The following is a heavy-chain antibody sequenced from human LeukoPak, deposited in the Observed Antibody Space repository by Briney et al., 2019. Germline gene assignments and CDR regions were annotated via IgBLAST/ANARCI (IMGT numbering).Heavy chain of an antibody. J-gene: IGHJ4*02. D-gene: IGHD3-10*01. V-gene: IGHV3-23*01. Sequence: GGTLRLSCAASGFTFRSYGMSWVRQAPGKGLEWVSAMSGSGGSTYYADSVKGRFTISRDNSKNTLYLQMNSLRADDTAVYYCAKDRGIISDYWGQGTLVTVSS. CDR3: AKDRGIISDY. CDR1: GFTFRSYG. CDR2: MSGSGGST.